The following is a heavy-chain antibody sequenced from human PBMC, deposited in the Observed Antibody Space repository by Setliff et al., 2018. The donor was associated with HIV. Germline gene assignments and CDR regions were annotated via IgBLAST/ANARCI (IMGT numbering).Heavy chain of an antibody. CDR2: MNPNSGNT. D-gene: IGHD3-10*01. CDR1: GYTFTSYD. CDR3: AREPAGSGSGSFGF. V-gene: IGHV1-8*01. J-gene: IGHJ4*02. Sequence: VASVKVSCKASGYTFTSYDINWVRQATGQGLEWMRWMNPNSGNTGYAQKFQGRVTMTRNTSISTAYMELSSLRSEDTAVYYCAREPAGSGSGSFGFWGQGTLVTVSS.